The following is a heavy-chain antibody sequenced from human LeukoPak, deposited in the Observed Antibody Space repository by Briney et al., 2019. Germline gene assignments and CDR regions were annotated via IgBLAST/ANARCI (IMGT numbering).Heavy chain of an antibody. Sequence: ASVKLSCKASGYSFTSYYLHWVRQAPGQGLEWMGWISAYNGNTNYAQKFQGRVTMTRNTSISTAYMELSSLRSEDTAVYYCARRQFRGYCSGGSCSPMGYWGQGTLVTVSS. V-gene: IGHV1-8*02. CDR2: ISAYNGNT. D-gene: IGHD2-15*01. J-gene: IGHJ4*02. CDR3: ARRQFRGYCSGGSCSPMGY. CDR1: GYSFTSYY.